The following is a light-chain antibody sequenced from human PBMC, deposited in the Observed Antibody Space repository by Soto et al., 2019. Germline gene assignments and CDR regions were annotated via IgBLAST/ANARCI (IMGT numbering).Light chain of an antibody. Sequence: EIVLTQSPCTLSLSPGERATLSCRASQSVSSSYLAWYQQKPGQAPRLLIYGASSRATGIPARFSGSGSGTDFTLTISRLEPEDFAVYYCQQYGSSPDTFGQGTKVEIK. V-gene: IGKV3-20*01. CDR1: QSVSSSY. CDR2: GAS. J-gene: IGKJ1*01. CDR3: QQYGSSPDT.